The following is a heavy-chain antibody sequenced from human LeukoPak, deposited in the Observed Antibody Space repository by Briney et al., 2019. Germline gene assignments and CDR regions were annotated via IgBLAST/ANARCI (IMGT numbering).Heavy chain of an antibody. J-gene: IGHJ4*02. V-gene: IGHV1-69*05. CDR3: ARGGSYYYDSSGYPPDY. CDR1: GGTFSSYA. CDR2: IIPIFGTA. D-gene: IGHD3-22*01. Sequence: SVKVSCKASGGTFSSYAISWVRQAPGQGLEWMEGIIPIFGTANYAQKFQGRVTITTDESTSTAYMELSSLRSEDTAVYYCARGGSYYYDSSGYPPDYWGQGTLVTVSS.